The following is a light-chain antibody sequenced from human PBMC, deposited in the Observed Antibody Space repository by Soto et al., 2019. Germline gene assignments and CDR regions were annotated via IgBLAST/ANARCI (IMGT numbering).Light chain of an antibody. J-gene: IGKJ2*01. Sequence: EIVLTQSPGTLSLSPGERATLSCRASQSVSSSYLAWYQQRPGQAPRLLIYGASSRATGIPDRFSGSGSGTDFTLTISRLEPEDFPVYYCQQYGSTPPNTFGQGPKLEIK. CDR3: QQYGSTPPNT. V-gene: IGKV3-20*01. CDR2: GAS. CDR1: QSVSSSY.